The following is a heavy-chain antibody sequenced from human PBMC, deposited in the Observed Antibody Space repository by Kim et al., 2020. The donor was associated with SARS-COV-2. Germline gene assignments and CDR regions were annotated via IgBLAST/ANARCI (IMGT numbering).Heavy chain of an antibody. CDR3: ARRIAAAGTDY. Sequence: SETLSLTCAVYGVSFSGYYWRWIRQPPGKGLEWIGEINHSGSTNYNPSRKSRVTISVDTSKKQFSLNLSSVTAADTAVYYCARRIAAAGTDYWGQGTLVTVSS. D-gene: IGHD6-13*01. V-gene: IGHV4-34*01. CDR2: INHSGST. J-gene: IGHJ4*02. CDR1: GVSFSGYY.